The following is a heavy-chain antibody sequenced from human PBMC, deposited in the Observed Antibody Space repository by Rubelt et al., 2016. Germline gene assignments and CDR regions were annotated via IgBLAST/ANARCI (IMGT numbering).Heavy chain of an antibody. Sequence: QVQLQESGPGLVKPSETLSLTCTVSGYSISSGYYWGWIRQPPGKGLEWIGTISHSGGTFYSPSPTGRGTITATTSKNQCSRKQGSVTAADTAVYYCARDLGRSGYASCSDYWGRGTLVTVSS. CDR2: ISHSGGT. V-gene: IGHV4-38-2*02. D-gene: IGHD5-12*01. CDR3: ARDLGRSGYASCSDY. CDR1: GYSISSGYY. J-gene: IGHJ4*02.